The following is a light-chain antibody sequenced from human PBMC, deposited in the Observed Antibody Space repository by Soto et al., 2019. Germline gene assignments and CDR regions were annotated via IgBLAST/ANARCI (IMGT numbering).Light chain of an antibody. CDR1: QSVSSSH. Sequence: EIVLTQSPGTLSLSPGERATVSCRASQSVSSSHLAWYQQKPGQAPRLLIYGASSRATGIPDRFSGSGSGTDFTLTISRLEPEDFAVYYCQLYGSSPMYSFGQGTNLEIK. CDR2: GAS. CDR3: QLYGSSPMYS. J-gene: IGKJ2*03. V-gene: IGKV3-20*01.